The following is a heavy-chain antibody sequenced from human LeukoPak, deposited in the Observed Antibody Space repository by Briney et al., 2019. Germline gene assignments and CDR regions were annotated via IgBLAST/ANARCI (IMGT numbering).Heavy chain of an antibody. CDR1: GGSISSSNW. Sequence: SETLSLTCAVSGGSISSSNWWSWVRQPPGKGLEWIGEIYHSGSTYYNPSLKSRVTISVDTSKNQFSLKLSSVTAADTAVYYCARDMDHYYYDSSGYAFDIWGQGTMVTVSS. D-gene: IGHD3-22*01. V-gene: IGHV4-4*02. J-gene: IGHJ3*02. CDR3: ARDMDHYYYDSSGYAFDI. CDR2: IYHSGST.